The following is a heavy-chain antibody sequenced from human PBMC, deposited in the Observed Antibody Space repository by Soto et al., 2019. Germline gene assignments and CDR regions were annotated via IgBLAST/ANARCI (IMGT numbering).Heavy chain of an antibody. CDR1: GYVFISYG. D-gene: IGHD3-10*01. CDR3: ARDQRYYGSGSYYSDN. V-gene: IGHV1-18*04. Sequence: QVQLVQSGPEVKKHGASVKVSCKTSGYVFISYGISWVRQAPGHGLEWVGWISAYTGKADYAQKFQGRGTMTTETSTSTAFLELWSLRSDDTAVYYCARDQRYYGSGSYYSDNWGQGTLVTVSS. J-gene: IGHJ4*02. CDR2: ISAYTGKA.